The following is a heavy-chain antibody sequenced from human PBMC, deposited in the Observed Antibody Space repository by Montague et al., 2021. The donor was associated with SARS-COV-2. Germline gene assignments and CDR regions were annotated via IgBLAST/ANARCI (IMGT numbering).Heavy chain of an antibody. V-gene: IGHV4-39*01. Sequence: SETLSLTCTVSGDSIRNSDYSWGWVRQPPGKGLEWIGNIYNGGTTFYNPSLKSRVTIFVDTSKNQFSLTLSSVTAADTAVYYCATRTRYPQNDFGFWGQGTLVTVSS. J-gene: IGHJ4*02. CDR3: ATRTRYPQNDFGF. CDR2: IYNGGTT. D-gene: IGHD2-15*01. CDR1: GDSIRNSDYS.